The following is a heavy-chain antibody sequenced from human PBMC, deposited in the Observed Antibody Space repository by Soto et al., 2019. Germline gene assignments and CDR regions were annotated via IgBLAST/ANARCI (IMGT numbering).Heavy chain of an antibody. V-gene: IGHV1-69*13. CDR1: GGTFSSYA. Sequence: ASVNVSCKASGGTFSSYAISWVRQAPGQGLEWMGGIIPIFGTANYAQKFQGRVTITADESTSTAYMELSSLRSEDTAVYYCEASGRYPDASDIWGNGTLVNV. J-gene: IGHJ3*02. CDR2: IIPIFGTA. CDR3: EASGRYPDASDI. D-gene: IGHD1-26*01.